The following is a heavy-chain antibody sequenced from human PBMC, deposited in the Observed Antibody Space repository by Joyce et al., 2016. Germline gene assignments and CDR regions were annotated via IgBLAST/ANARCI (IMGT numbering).Heavy chain of an antibody. CDR1: GGSISNRGYN. CDR2: IYYDGTT. V-gene: IGHV4-39*01. J-gene: IGHJ4*02. CDR3: ATQGRGFSPGGDH. D-gene: IGHD3-10*01. Sequence: QLQLQESGPGLVKPSETLSLTCTVSGGSISNRGYNWGWIRQPPGKGPEWVASIYYDGTTFHSPSLKSRGTIDVDTSKDQFSLKLSSVTAADTAVYYCATQGRGFSPGGDHWGQGTLVAVSS.